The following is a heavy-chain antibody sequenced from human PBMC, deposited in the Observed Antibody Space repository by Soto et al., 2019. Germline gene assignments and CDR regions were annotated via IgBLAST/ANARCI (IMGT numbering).Heavy chain of an antibody. CDR1: GDSINSGGYS. V-gene: IGHV4-30-2*01. CDR3: ARDSRSGYYLDY. J-gene: IGHJ4*02. D-gene: IGHD3-22*01. Sequence: QLQLQESGSGLVKPSQTLSLTCAVSGDSINSGGYSWNWIRQPPGKGLEWIGYIYHSGGTDYNPSLKSRVTITVDSSNNQFSLKLSSVTAAATAVYYCARDSRSGYYLDYWGQGTLVTVSS. CDR2: IYHSGGT.